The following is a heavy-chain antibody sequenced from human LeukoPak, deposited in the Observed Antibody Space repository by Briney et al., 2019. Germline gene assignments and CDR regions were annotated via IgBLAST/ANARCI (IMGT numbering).Heavy chain of an antibody. Sequence: ASVKVSCKASGYTFTDYYIHWVRQAPGQGLEWMGWINPNSGGTTYAQKFQGRVTMTRDTSISTAYMELSRLRSDDTAVYYCAREWRITMIVVGIDYWGQGTLVTVS. J-gene: IGHJ4*02. CDR3: AREWRITMIVVGIDY. CDR2: INPNSGGT. CDR1: GYTFTDYY. D-gene: IGHD3-22*01. V-gene: IGHV1-2*02.